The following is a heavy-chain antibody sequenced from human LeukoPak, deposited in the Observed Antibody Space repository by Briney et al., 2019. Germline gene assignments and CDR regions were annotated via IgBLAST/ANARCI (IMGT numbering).Heavy chain of an antibody. V-gene: IGHV4-31*03. CDR3: ARGTGAVAELGVFDY. D-gene: IGHD6-19*01. J-gene: IGHJ4*02. CDR1: GGSTSSGGYY. Sequence: SETLSLTCTVSGGSTSSGGYYWSWIRQHPGKGLEWIGYIYYSGSTYYNPSLKSRVTISVDTSKNQFSLKLSSVTAADTAVYYCARGTGAVAELGVFDYWGQGTLVTVSS. CDR2: IYYSGST.